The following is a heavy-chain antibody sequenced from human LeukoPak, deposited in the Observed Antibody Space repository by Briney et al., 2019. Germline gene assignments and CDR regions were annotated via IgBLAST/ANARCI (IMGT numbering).Heavy chain of an antibody. CDR1: GYTFTGYY. Sequence: ASVKVSCKASGYTFTGYYMHWVRQAPGQGLEWMGWINPNSGGTNYAQKFQGRVTMTRDTSISTAYMELSRLRSDDTAVYYCARDLAVRHCSSTSCYYFDYWGQGTLVTVSS. V-gene: IGHV1-2*02. CDR2: INPNSGGT. CDR3: ARDLAVRHCSSTSCYYFDY. D-gene: IGHD2-2*01. J-gene: IGHJ4*02.